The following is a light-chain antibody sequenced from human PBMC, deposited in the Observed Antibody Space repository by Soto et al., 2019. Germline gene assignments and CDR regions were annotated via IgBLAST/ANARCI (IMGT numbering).Light chain of an antibody. V-gene: IGLV2-11*01. Sequence: QSALTQPRSVSGSPGQSVTISCTGTSSDVGGYDYVSWYQQHPGKAPKLMIYHVSKRPSGVPDHFSASKSGNTASLTISGLQAEDEADYYCCSYAGTYSFVFGTGTKVTVL. J-gene: IGLJ1*01. CDR1: SSDVGGYDY. CDR2: HVS. CDR3: CSYAGTYSFV.